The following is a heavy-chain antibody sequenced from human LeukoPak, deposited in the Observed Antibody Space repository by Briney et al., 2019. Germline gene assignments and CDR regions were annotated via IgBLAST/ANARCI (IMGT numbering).Heavy chain of an antibody. D-gene: IGHD3-3*01. CDR1: GYTFTSYY. J-gene: IGHJ6*02. Sequence: AASVKVSCKASGYTFTSYYMHWVRQAPGQGLEWMGIINPSGGSTSYAQKFQGRVTMTRDTSTSTVYMELSSLRSEDTAVYYCARGPLYYDFWSGYYECGMDVWGQGTTVTVSS. CDR2: INPSGGST. V-gene: IGHV1-46*01. CDR3: ARGPLYYDFWSGYYECGMDV.